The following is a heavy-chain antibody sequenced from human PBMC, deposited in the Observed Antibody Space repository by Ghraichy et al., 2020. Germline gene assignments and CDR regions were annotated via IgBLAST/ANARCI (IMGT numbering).Heavy chain of an antibody. CDR1: GFTFSSYA. J-gene: IGHJ4*02. V-gene: IGHV3-23*01. D-gene: IGHD2-2*01. Sequence: GGSLRLSCAASGFTFSSYAMSWVRQAPGKGLEWVSAISGSGGSTYYADSVKGRFTISRDNSKNTLYLQMNSLRAEDTAVYYCAKDPVCSSTSCYLEDYWGQGTLVTVSS. CDR3: AKDPVCSSTSCYLEDY. CDR2: ISGSGGST.